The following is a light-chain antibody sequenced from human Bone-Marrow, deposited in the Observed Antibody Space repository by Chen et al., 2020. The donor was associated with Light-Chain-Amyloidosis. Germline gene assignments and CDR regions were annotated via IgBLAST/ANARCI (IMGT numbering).Light chain of an antibody. CDR1: SRVGRT. V-gene: IGKV3-15*01. J-gene: IGKJ1*01. Sequence: VLTQSPDTLSASAGERATLSCRASSRVGRTLAWYQHKPGQLPRLLIYDASIRATGIPGRFSSSGSGTDFTLTISGLQSEDSAVYYCQHYLLCWTFGQGAKLEIK. CDR3: QHYLLCWT. CDR2: DAS.